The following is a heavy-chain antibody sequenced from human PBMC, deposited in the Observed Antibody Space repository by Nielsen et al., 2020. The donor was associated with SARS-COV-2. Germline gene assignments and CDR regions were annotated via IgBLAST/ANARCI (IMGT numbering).Heavy chain of an antibody. D-gene: IGHD2-8*01. CDR1: GGSISSGDYF. V-gene: IGHV4-30-4*01. CDR3: ARGNTKDHSLDV. CDR2: ISYSGST. Sequence: SETLSLTCTVSGGSISSGDYFWSWTRQPPGKGLEWIGYISYSGSTYYNPSLKSRVGVSVDTSKNQFSLKLSSVTAADTAVYYCARGNTKDHSLDVWGQGTTVTVAS. J-gene: IGHJ6*02.